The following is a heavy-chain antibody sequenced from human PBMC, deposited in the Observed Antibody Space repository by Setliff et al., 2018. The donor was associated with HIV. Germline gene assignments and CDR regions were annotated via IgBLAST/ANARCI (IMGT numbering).Heavy chain of an antibody. J-gene: IGHJ4*02. CDR3: ARHGRFGRRFFDS. D-gene: IGHD3-10*01. CDR2: ISGGDTI. CDR1: GFTFSGFY. V-gene: IGHV3-11*01. Sequence: GGSLRLSCAASGFTFSGFYLSWVRQAPGKGLEWISYISGGDTIEYAESVRGRFTISRDNPKKSLFLQMNGLRVDDTAIYYCARHGRFGRRFFDSWGQGTLVTVSS.